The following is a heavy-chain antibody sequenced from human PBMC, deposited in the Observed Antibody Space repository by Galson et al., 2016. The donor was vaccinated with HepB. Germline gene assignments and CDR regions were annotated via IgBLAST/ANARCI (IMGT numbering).Heavy chain of an antibody. V-gene: IGHV4-59*02. J-gene: IGHJ5*02. CDR2: KHYRGWD. Sequence: SETLSLTCTVSGDSVSVYYWGWIRQSPGKGLEYIGFKHYRGWDDYNPSLNRRVTISLDTSKNQFFLKLSSVTAADTAMYYCARDAMGDPWGQGTLVTVSS. D-gene: IGHD2-8*01. CDR1: GDSVSVYY. CDR3: ARDAMGDP.